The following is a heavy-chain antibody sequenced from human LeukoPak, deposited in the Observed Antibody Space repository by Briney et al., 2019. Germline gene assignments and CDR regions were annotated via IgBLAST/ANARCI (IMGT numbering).Heavy chain of an antibody. CDR3: AGTVVLINHDAFDM. CDR2: INPNSGGT. V-gene: IGHV1-2*02. CDR1: GYTFTAYY. J-gene: IGHJ3*02. D-gene: IGHD3-22*01. Sequence: ASVKVSCKASGYTFTAYYMHWVRQAPGQGLEWMGWINPNSGGTNYAQKFQGRVTMTRDTSISTAYMELSRLRSDDTAVYYCAGTVVLINHDAFDMWGQGTMVTVSS.